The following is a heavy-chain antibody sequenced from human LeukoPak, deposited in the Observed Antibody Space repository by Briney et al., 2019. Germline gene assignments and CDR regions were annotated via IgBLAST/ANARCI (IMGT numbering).Heavy chain of an antibody. CDR1: GFTFSSYT. V-gene: IGHV3-21*01. D-gene: IGHD1-26*01. J-gene: IGHJ4*02. CDR3: ARGIGSGSYSFDY. Sequence: GGSLRLSCAASGFTFSSYTMNWVRQAPGKGLKWVSSIISSTSYIYYADSVKGRFTISRDNAKNSLYLQMNSLRAEDAALYYCARGIGSGSYSFDYWGQGSLVTVSS. CDR2: IISSTSYI.